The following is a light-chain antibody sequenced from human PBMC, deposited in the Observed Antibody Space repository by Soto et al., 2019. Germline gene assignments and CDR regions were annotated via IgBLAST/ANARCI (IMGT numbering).Light chain of an antibody. CDR3: QQRSNWWT. V-gene: IGKV3-11*01. CDR2: EAS. Sequence: EIVLTQSPATLSLSPGERATLSCRASQSVGSYLAWYQQKPGQAPRLLIYEASNRATGIPARFSGSGSGTDFPLTISSLEPEDFAVYYCQQRSNWWTFGQGTKVEIK. J-gene: IGKJ1*01. CDR1: QSVGSY.